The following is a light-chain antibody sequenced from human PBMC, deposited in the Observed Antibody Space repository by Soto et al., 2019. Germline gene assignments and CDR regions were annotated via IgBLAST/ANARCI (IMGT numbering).Light chain of an antibody. J-gene: IGKJ1*01. CDR3: VQLTHFPWK. Sequence: DVVMTQTPLSSPVTLGQPASISCRSSESLVHSDGRTYLSWLPQRPGQPPRLLLYLISNRFSGVPDRFSGSGAGTDFTLKISRVEAEDVVVYYCVQLTHFPWKFGQGTKVEIK. CDR1: ESLVHSDGRTY. CDR2: LIS. V-gene: IGKV2-24*01.